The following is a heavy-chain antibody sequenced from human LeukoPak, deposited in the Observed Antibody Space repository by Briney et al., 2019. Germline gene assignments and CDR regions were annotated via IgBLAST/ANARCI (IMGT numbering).Heavy chain of an antibody. D-gene: IGHD3-9*01. V-gene: IGHV4-38-2*02. J-gene: IGHJ5*02. Sequence: PSETLSLTCTVSGYSISSGYYWGWIRPPPGKGLEWIGSIYHSGSTYYNPSLKSRVTISVDTSKNQFSLKLSSVTAADTAVYYCARGPQLSNYDILTGYPNWFDPWGQGTLVTVSS. CDR3: ARGPQLSNYDILTGYPNWFDP. CDR2: IYHSGST. CDR1: GYSISSGYY.